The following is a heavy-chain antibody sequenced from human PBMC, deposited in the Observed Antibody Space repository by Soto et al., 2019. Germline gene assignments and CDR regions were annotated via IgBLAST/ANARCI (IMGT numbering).Heavy chain of an antibody. J-gene: IGHJ5*02. V-gene: IGHV4-30-4*01. Sequence: QVQLQESGPGLVKPSQTLSLTCTVSGGSISSGDYYWSWIRQPPGKGLEWLGYIYYSGSTYYNPSLKMRVTLTGDTSKNQFSLKRSSVTAADTAVYYCARMLTIFGNFNWFDPWGQGTLVTVSS. CDR2: IYYSGST. CDR1: GGSISSGDYY. D-gene: IGHD3-3*01. CDR3: ARMLTIFGNFNWFDP.